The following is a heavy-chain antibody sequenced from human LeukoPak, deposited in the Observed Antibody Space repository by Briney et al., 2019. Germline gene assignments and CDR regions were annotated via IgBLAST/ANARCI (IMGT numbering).Heavy chain of an antibody. J-gene: IGHJ4*02. CDR3: ARPSGYCSGGSCLYYFDY. V-gene: IGHV3-21*01. Sequence: GGSLRLSCAASGFTFSSYSMNWVRQAPGKGLEWVSSFSSSSSYIYYADSVKGRFTISRDNAKNSLYLQMNSLRAEDTAVYYCARPSGYCSGGSCLYYFDYWGQGTLVTVSS. D-gene: IGHD2-15*01. CDR1: GFTFSSYS. CDR2: FSSSSSYI.